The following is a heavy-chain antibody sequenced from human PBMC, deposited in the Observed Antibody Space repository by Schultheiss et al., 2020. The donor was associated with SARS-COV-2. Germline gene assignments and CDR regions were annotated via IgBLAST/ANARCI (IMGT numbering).Heavy chain of an antibody. CDR3: ARDWANYGMDV. CDR1: GFTFSSYA. CDR2: IWYDGSNK. D-gene: IGHD3-16*01. V-gene: IGHV3-33*01. J-gene: IGHJ6*04. Sequence: GGSLRLSCAASGFTFSSYAMHWVRQAPGKGLEWVTVIWYDGSNKYYADSVKGRFTISRDNSKNTLYLQMNSLRAEDTAVYYCARDWANYGMDVWGKGTTVTVSS.